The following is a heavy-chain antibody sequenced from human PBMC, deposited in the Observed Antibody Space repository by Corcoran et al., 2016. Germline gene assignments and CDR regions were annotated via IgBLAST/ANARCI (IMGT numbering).Heavy chain of an antibody. D-gene: IGHD6-19*01. CDR1: GFTFGDYA. V-gene: IGHV3-49*03. CDR2: IRSKAYGGTT. Sequence: EVQLVESGGGLVQPGRSLRLSCTASGFTFGDYAMSWFRQAPGKGLERVGFIRSKAYGGTTEYAASVKGRFTISRDDSKSIAYLQMNSLKSEYTTVYYFTRVEGIAVAGAPDYWGQGTLVTVSS. CDR3: TRVEGIAVAGAPDY. J-gene: IGHJ4*02.